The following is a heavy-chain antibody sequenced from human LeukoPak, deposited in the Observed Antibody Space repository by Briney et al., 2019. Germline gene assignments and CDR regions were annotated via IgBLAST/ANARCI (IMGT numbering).Heavy chain of an antibody. Sequence: GGSLRVSCAASGFTFSSYAMSWVGPAPGKGLQWVSAISGSGGSTYYADSVKGRFTISRDNSKNTLYLQMNSLRAEDTAVYYCAKVMTRTMVRGVPPSDYWGQGTLVTVSS. D-gene: IGHD3-10*01. CDR2: ISGSGGST. CDR1: GFTFSSYA. V-gene: IGHV3-23*01. J-gene: IGHJ4*02. CDR3: AKVMTRTMVRGVPPSDY.